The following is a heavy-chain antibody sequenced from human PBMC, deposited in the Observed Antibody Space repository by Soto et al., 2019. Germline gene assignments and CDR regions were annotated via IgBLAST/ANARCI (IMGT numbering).Heavy chain of an antibody. D-gene: IGHD2-15*01. CDR1: GGTFSSYA. V-gene: IGHV1-69*13. CDR3: ARAQIVVVVAATPNWFDP. CDR2: IIPIFGTA. J-gene: IGHJ5*02. Sequence: SVKVSCKASGGTFSSYAISWVRQAPGQGLEWMGGIIPIFGTANYAQKFQGRVTITADESTSTAYMELSSLRSDDTAVYYCARAQIVVVVAATPNWFDPWGQGTLVTVSS.